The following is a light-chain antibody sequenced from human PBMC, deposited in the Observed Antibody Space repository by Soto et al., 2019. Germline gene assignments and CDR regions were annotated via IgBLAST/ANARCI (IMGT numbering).Light chain of an antibody. J-gene: IGLJ2*01. CDR3: QTWGTGIGV. Sequence: QSVLTQSPSASASLGASVKLTCTLRSGHGSYAIAWHQQQPEKGPRYLMKVNSDGSHSKGDGIPDRFSGSSSRAERYLTISSLQSEDEADYYCQTWGTGIGVFGGGTKLTVL. CDR1: SGHGSYA. CDR2: VNSDGSH. V-gene: IGLV4-69*01.